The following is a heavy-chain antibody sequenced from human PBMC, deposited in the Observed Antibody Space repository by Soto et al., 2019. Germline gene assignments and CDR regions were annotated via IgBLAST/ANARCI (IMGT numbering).Heavy chain of an antibody. CDR2: ISSSGSYT. D-gene: IGHD2-15*01. Sequence: GGSLSLSCVASGFTFSRYSMNWVRQAPGKGPEWVSSISSSGSYTHYADSVKGRFTISRDNAKNSPFLQMDTLRADDTAVYYCARVGCSGGICSSRGDLYYCMDAWRQGTTVTVSS. J-gene: IGHJ6*02. CDR1: GFTFSRYS. V-gene: IGHV3-21*01. CDR3: ARVGCSGGICSSRGDLYYCMDA.